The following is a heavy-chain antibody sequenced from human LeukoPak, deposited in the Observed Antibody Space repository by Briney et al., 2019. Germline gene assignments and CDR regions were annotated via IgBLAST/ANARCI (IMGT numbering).Heavy chain of an antibody. V-gene: IGHV3-7*01. CDR1: GFTFSIYW. CDR2: IQQDGSEK. D-gene: IGHD2-15*01. Sequence: GGSLRLSCAASGFTFSIYWMSWVRQAPGKGLEWVANIQQDGSEKYYVDSVKGRFTISRDNAKNSLYLQMNSLRAEDTAVYYCARMFSVGSCYDYWGQGTLVTVSS. CDR3: ARMFSVGSCYDY. J-gene: IGHJ4*02.